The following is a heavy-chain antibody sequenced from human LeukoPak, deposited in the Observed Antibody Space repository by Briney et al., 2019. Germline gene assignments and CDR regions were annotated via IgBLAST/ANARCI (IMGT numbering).Heavy chain of an antibody. CDR2: ISYDANNQ. CDR3: ARAGQNNWFDP. J-gene: IGHJ5*02. CDR1: GFTFSSYG. V-gene: IGHV3-30*03. Sequence: PGRSLRLSCAASGFTFSSYGVHWVRQAPGKGLEWLAIISYDANNQFYADSVKGRFTVSRDNSKNTLYLQMNSLRAEDTAVYHCARAGQNNWFDPWGQGTLVTVSS.